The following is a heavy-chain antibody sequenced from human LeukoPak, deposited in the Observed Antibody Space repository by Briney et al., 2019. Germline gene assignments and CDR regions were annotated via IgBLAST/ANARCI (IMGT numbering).Heavy chain of an antibody. CDR1: GYTFTGYY. J-gene: IGHJ6*02. CDR2: INPNSGGT. Sequence: ASVKVSCKASGYTFTGYYMHWVRQAPGQGLEWMGWINPNSGGTNYAQKLQGRVTMTTDTSTSTAYMELRSLRSDDTAVYYCARDTNYGDYHYYYGMDVWGQGTTVTVSS. V-gene: IGHV1-2*02. D-gene: IGHD4-17*01. CDR3: ARDTNYGDYHYYYGMDV.